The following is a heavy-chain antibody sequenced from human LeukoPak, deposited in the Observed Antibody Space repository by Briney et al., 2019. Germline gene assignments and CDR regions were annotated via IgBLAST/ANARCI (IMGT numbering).Heavy chain of an antibody. J-gene: IGHJ5*02. D-gene: IGHD1-26*01. Sequence: PETLSLTCAVYGGSFSGYYWSWIRQPPGKGLEWIGEINHSGSTNYNPSLKSRVTISVDTSKNQFSLKLSSVTAADTAVYYCARGLRVGPQYFKTKPARFDPWGQGTLVTVSS. CDR3: ARGLRVGPQYFKTKPARFDP. CDR2: INHSGST. V-gene: IGHV4-34*01. CDR1: GGSFSGYY.